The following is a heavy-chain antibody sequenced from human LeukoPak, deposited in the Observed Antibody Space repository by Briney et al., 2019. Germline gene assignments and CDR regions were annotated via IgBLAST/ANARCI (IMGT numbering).Heavy chain of an antibody. Sequence: GGFLRLSCAASGFTFSSYAMHWVRQAPGKGLEWVAVISYDGSNKYYADSVKGRFTISRDNSKNTLYLQMNSLRPEDTAVYYCAKDQGIMLRGVMDRLPPSYWGQGTLVTVSS. CDR2: ISYDGSNK. J-gene: IGHJ4*02. CDR3: AKDQGIMLRGVMDRLPPSY. CDR1: GFTFSSYA. V-gene: IGHV3-30-3*01. D-gene: IGHD3-10*01.